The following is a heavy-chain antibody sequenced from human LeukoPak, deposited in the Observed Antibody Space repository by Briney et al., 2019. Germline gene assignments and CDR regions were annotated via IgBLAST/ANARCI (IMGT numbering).Heavy chain of an antibody. CDR1: GFTLSNYS. V-gene: IGHV3-74*03. D-gene: IGHD5-12*01. CDR2: IHNDGTTT. CDR3: VRDGGVSGYDLLDY. Sequence: GGSLRLSCTASGFTLSNYSIHWVRQAPGKGLVWVSHIHNDGTTTTYAASVKGRFTISRDNARNSLSLQMNSLRAEDTAVYYCVRDGGVSGYDLLDYWGQGTLVTVSS. J-gene: IGHJ4*02.